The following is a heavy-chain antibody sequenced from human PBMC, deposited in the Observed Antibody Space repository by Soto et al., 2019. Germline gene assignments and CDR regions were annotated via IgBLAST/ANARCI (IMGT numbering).Heavy chain of an antibody. D-gene: IGHD4-4*01. V-gene: IGHV4-34*01. CDR1: GGSFSGYY. Sequence: PSETLSLTCAVYGGSFSGYYWSWIRQPPGKGLEWIGEINHSGSTNYNPSLKSRVTISVDTSKNQSSLKLSSVTAAGTAVYYCASIYSNYEVWGQGTLVTVSS. CDR2: INHSGST. CDR3: ASIYSNYEV. J-gene: IGHJ4*02.